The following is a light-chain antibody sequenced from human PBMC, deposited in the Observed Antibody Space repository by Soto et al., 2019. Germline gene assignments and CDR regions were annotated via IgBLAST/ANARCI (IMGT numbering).Light chain of an antibody. J-gene: IGKJ1*01. V-gene: IGKV1-39*01. Sequence: DIQMTQSPSSLSASVEDSVIITRRASQSIGNHLNWYPQTRGQAPKLXIFAASSLPSGVPSRFSGSRSGTDFTLTISSLKPEDFETYYCPQSYSSPPTFGQGTQVDIK. CDR3: PQSYSSPPT. CDR1: QSIGNH. CDR2: AAS.